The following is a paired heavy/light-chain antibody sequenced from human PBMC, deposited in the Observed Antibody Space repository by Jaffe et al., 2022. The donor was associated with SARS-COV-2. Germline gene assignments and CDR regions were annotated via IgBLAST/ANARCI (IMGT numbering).Light chain of an antibody. J-gene: IGLJ2*01. CDR1: SSDVGGYNY. Sequence: QSALTQPPSASGSPGQSVTISCTGTSSDVGGYNYVSWYQQHPGKAPKLMIYEVSKRPSGVPDRFSGSKSGNTASLTVSGLQAEDEADYYCSSYAGSRGVFGGGTKLTVL. V-gene: IGLV2-8*01. CDR2: EVS. CDR3: SSYAGSRGV.
Heavy chain of an antibody. CDR3: ARFSTYYDILTGYYPDYYYYGMDV. V-gene: IGHV3-21*01. CDR2: ISSSSSYI. CDR1: GFTFSSYS. J-gene: IGHJ6*02. D-gene: IGHD3-9*01. Sequence: EVQLVESGGGLVKPGGSLRLSCAASGFTFSSYSMNWVRQAPGKGLEWVSSISSSSSYIYYADSVKGRFTISRDNAKNSLYLQMNSLRAEDTAVYYCARFSTYYDILTGYYPDYYYYGMDVWGQGTTVTVSS.